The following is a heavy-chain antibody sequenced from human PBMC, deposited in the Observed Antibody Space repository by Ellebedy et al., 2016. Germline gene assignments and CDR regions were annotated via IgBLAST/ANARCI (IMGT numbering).Heavy chain of an antibody. CDR2: INPSGGST. CDR1: GYTFTSYY. CDR3: ARLMRGKLSETGRDNWFDP. D-gene: IGHD1-14*01. Sequence: ASVKVSCKASGYTFTSYYMHWVRQAPGQGLEWMGIINPSGGSTSYAQKLQGRVTMTRDTSTSTVYMELSSLRSEDTAVYYCARLMRGKLSETGRDNWFDPWGQGTLVTVSS. J-gene: IGHJ5*02. V-gene: IGHV1-46*04.